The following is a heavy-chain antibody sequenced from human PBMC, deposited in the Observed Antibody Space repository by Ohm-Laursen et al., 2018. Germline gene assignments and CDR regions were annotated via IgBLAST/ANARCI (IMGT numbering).Heavy chain of an antibody. CDR1: GVTISSYY. J-gene: IGHJ4*02. CDR2: IYYSGST. V-gene: IGHV4-59*01. Sequence: SQTLSFTCSVFGVTISSYYWSWIRQPPGKGLEWIGYIYYSGSTNYNPSLKSRVTISVDTSKNQFSLKLSSVTAADTAVYYCARGARYYDFWSGYYDYWGQGTLVTVSS. D-gene: IGHD3-3*01. CDR3: ARGARYYDFWSGYYDY.